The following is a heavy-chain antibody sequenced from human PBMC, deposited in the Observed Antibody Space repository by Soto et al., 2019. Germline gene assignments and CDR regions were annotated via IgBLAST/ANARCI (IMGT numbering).Heavy chain of an antibody. V-gene: IGHV1-58*01. J-gene: IGHJ6*02. Sequence: SVKVSYKASGITFKRPAVQWMRQARGQRLEWIGRIVVGTGSTTYAQIVKERIAITRDMYTNTAYMELSGLRPEDTAIYHCAADAHRDDFWSSYPYYYYSMDVWGQGTTVTVS. CDR2: IVVGTGST. CDR3: AADAHRDDFWSSYPYYYYSMDV. D-gene: IGHD3-3*01. CDR1: GITFKRPA.